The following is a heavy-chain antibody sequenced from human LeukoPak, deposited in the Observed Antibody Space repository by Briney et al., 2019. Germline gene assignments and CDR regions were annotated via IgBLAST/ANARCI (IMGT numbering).Heavy chain of an antibody. CDR1: GYTFTGYY. CDR2: INPNSGGT. Sequence: GASVKVSCKASGYTFTGYYMHWVRQAPGQGLEWMGWINPNSGGTNYAQKFQGRVTITTDESTSTAYMELSSLRSEDTAVYYCARGPPGYCSSTSCLYFDYWGQGTLVTVSS. D-gene: IGHD2-2*01. J-gene: IGHJ4*02. CDR3: ARGPPGYCSSTSCLYFDY. V-gene: IGHV1-2*02.